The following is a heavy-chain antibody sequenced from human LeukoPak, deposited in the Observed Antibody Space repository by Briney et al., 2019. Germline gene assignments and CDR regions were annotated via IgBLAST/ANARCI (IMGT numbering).Heavy chain of an antibody. J-gene: IGHJ4*02. CDR1: GVSFSRYS. V-gene: IGHV3-21*01. Sequence: GGSLRLSCAASGVSFSRYSMIWIRQAPGKGLEWVASITHNSRYIYYADSVKGRFTISRDNAKRSLFLQMNSLRVEDTAVYYCARDPPLLSNFGSYAENWGQGTLVTVPS. CDR2: ITHNSRYI. D-gene: IGHD2/OR15-2a*01. CDR3: ARDPPLLSNFGSYAEN.